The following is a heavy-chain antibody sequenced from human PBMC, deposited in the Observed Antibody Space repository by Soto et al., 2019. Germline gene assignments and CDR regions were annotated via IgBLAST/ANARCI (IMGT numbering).Heavy chain of an antibody. CDR2: ISCAGTYT. J-gene: IGHJ4*01. D-gene: IGHD6-6*01. V-gene: IGHV3-30*04. CDR3: AREPWGYSGSSKHFDF. CDR1: GFTFSGFA. Sequence: QVQLVESGGHVVQPGRSLRLACAASGFTFSGFAMHWVRLAPGKGLEWVAVISCAGTYTNYPDSVRGRFSISRDNSKNTLYPQMNGLRPDDTAVYHCAREPWGYSGSSKHFDFWGHRTLVTVSS.